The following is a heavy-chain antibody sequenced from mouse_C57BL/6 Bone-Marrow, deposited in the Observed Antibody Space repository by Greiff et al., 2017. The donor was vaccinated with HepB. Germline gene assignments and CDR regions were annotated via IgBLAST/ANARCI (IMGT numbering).Heavy chain of an antibody. CDR2: IDPDDGDT. CDR1: GFNIKDYY. D-gene: IGHD1-1*01. Sequence: VQLQQSGAELVRPGASVKLSCTASGFNIKDYYMHWVKQRPEQGLEWIGRIDPDDGDTEYAPKFQGKATMTADTSSNTAYLQLSSLTSEDTAVYYCTTWILRYPYYFDYWGQGTTLTVSS. CDR3: TTWILRYPYYFDY. V-gene: IGHV14-1*01. J-gene: IGHJ2*01.